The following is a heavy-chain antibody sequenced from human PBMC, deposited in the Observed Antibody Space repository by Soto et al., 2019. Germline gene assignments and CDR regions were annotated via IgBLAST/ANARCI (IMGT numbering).Heavy chain of an antibody. CDR2: IHNSGST. D-gene: IGHD3-10*01. CDR3: ARRWSGTDY. V-gene: IGHV4-59*01. Sequence: QVQLQESGPGLVKPSETLSLTCTVSGGSTTSYYWSWIRQPPGKGLEWIGYIHNSGSTSYNPALQRRVPIPAYVSKNQFSLDLRSVTAADTAVYYCARRWSGTDYWGHGTLVTVSS. CDR1: GGSTTSYY. J-gene: IGHJ4*01.